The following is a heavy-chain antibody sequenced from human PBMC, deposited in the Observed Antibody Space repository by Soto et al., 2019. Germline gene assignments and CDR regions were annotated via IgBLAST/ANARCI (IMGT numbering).Heavy chain of an antibody. CDR3: AKEGPITNWYSDY. CDR2: ISYDGNVA. Sequence: QVQLVESEGGVVQPGRYLRVSCAASGVTFNNYGMHWVRQAPGKGLEWVTVISYDGNVAYYADSVKGRFTSSRDNSKNTLYLQMNSLRTEDTAVYYCAKEGPITNWYSDYWGQGTPVTVSS. CDR1: GVTFNNYG. D-gene: IGHD1-1*01. J-gene: IGHJ4*02. V-gene: IGHV3-30*18.